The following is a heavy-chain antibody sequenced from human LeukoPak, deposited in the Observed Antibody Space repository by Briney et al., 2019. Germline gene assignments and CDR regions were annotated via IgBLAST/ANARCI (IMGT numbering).Heavy chain of an antibody. D-gene: IGHD6-19*01. CDR3: ARYLYSSGWYFDY. CDR1: GFTFSDYY. J-gene: IGHJ4*02. V-gene: IGHV3-11*04. CDR2: ISSSGSTI. Sequence: PGGSLRLSCAASGFTFSDYYMSWIRQARGKGLEWVSYISSSGSTIYYADSVKGRFTISRDNDKNSLYLQMNSLRAEDTAVYYCARYLYSSGWYFDYWGQGTLVTVSS.